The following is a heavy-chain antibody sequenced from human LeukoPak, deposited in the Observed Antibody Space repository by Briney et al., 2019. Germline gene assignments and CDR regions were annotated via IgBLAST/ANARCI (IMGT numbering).Heavy chain of an antibody. CDR2: ISASGLVT. CDR1: GFIFNNYA. Sequence: PGGSLRLSCAASGFIFNNYAMSWVRQAPGKGLEWVSGISASGLVTYYADSVKGRFTISRDNAKNSLYLQMNSLRAEDTAVYYCAKDIYGGNWPNDYWGQGTLVTVSS. V-gene: IGHV3-23*01. D-gene: IGHD4-23*01. J-gene: IGHJ4*02. CDR3: AKDIYGGNWPNDY.